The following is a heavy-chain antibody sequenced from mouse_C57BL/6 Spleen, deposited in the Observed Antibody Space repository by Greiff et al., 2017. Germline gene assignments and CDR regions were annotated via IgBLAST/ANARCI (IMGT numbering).Heavy chain of an antibody. D-gene: IGHD1-1*01. Sequence: EVKLVESGAELVKPGASVKLSCTASGFNFTDYYMHWVKQRTEQGLEWIGRIDPEDGDTKYSPKFKGKATLTADTSSNTAYLQLSSLTSEDTAVYYCASWYYGGGYYFDYWGQGTTLTVSS. CDR3: ASWYYGGGYYFDY. CDR2: IDPEDGDT. V-gene: IGHV14-2*01. J-gene: IGHJ2*01. CDR1: GFNFTDYY.